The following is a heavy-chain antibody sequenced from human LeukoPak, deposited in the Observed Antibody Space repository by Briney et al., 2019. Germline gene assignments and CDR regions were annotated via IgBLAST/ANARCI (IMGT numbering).Heavy chain of an antibody. CDR2: IWYDGSNK. V-gene: IGHV3-33*06. D-gene: IGHD6-19*01. Sequence: PGGSLRLSCAASGFTFSSYGMLWVRQAPGKGLEWVAVIWYDGSNKYYADSVKGRFTISRDNSKNTLYLQMNSLRAEDTAVYYRGKQYSSGWYGFEHWGQGTLVTVSS. CDR3: GKQYSSGWYGFEH. CDR1: GFTFSSYG. J-gene: IGHJ4*02.